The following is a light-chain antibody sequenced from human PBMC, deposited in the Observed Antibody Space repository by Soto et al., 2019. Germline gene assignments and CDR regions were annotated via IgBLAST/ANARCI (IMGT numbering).Light chain of an antibody. CDR1: SSDVGGYNY. V-gene: IGLV2-14*01. J-gene: IGLJ1*01. CDR3: SSYTSSSIFYV. CDR2: DVS. Sequence: QSGLTQPASGSGAPGQSITISCTGTSSDVGGYNYVSWYQQHPGKAPKLMIYDVSNRPSGVSNRFSGSKSGNTASLTISGLQAEDEADYYCSSYTSSSIFYVFRPGTKVTVL.